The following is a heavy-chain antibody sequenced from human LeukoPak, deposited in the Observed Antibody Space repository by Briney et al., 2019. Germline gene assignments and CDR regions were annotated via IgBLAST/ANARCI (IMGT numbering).Heavy chain of an antibody. CDR1: GFTFSSYW. J-gene: IGHJ5*02. V-gene: IGHV3-74*01. CDR3: ARVGGESPCWFDP. Sequence: GGSLRLSCAASGFTFSSYWMHWVRQAPGKGLVWVSRINSDGTLISYADSVKGRFTISRDNAKNTLYLQMNSLRAEDTAVYYCARVGGESPCWFDPWGQGTLVTVSS. D-gene: IGHD3-10*01. CDR2: INSDGTLI.